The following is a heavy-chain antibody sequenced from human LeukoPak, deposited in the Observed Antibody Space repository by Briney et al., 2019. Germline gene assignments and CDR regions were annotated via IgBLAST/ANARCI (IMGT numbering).Heavy chain of an antibody. CDR3: ARVKIVVVTGGDAFDI. CDR1: GGSISSGKYY. V-gene: IGHV4-61*02. D-gene: IGHD2-21*02. Sequence: SQTLSLTCTVSGGSISSGKYYWSWIRQPAGKGLEWIGRIDASGSTNYNPSLKSRVTISVDTSKNQFSLKLSSVTAADTAVYYCARVKIVVVTGGDAFDIWGQGTMVTVSS. J-gene: IGHJ3*02. CDR2: IDASGST.